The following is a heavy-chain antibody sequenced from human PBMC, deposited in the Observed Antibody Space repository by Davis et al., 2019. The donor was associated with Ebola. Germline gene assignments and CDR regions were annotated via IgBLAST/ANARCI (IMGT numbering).Heavy chain of an antibody. CDR1: GFTFSSYA. CDR3: ARQLPYYSYGMDV. D-gene: IGHD2-2*01. Sequence: GESLKISCAASGFTFSSYAMHWVRQAPGKGLEWVANIKQDGSEKYYVDSVKGRFTISRDNAKNSLYLQMNSLRAEDTAVYFCARQLPYYSYGMDVWGQGTTVTVSS. CDR2: IKQDGSEK. J-gene: IGHJ6*02. V-gene: IGHV3-7*03.